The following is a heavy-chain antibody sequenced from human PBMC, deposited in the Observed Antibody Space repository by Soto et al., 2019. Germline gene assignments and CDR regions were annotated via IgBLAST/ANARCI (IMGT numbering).Heavy chain of an antibody. CDR1: GFTFSRYS. Sequence: PGGSLRLSCAASGFTFSRYSMNGVRQATGKGLEWVSYISSSSSTIYYADSVKGRFTISRDNAKNSLYLQMNSLRAEDTAVYYCAKGSVTIFGVVIMTDYYYYYMDVWGKGTTVTVSS. CDR2: ISSSSSTI. J-gene: IGHJ6*03. V-gene: IGHV3-48*01. CDR3: AKGSVTIFGVVIMTDYYYYYMDV. D-gene: IGHD3-3*01.